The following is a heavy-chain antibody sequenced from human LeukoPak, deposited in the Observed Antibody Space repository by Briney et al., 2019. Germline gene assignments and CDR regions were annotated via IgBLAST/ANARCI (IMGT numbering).Heavy chain of an antibody. CDR2: ISSYSSYI. CDR3: ARDRSNGDYAFDY. Sequence: NPGGSLRLSCAASEFTFSSYDMNWARQAPGKGLEWVSSISSYSSYIYYADSVKGRFTISRDNAKNSLYLQMNSLRAEDTAVYYCARDRSNGDYAFDYWGQGALVTVSS. D-gene: IGHD4-17*01. V-gene: IGHV3-21*01. CDR1: EFTFSSYD. J-gene: IGHJ4*02.